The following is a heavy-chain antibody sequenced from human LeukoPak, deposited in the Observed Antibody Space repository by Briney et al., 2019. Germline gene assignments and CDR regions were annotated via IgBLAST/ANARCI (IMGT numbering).Heavy chain of an antibody. CDR2: ISRSGSTI. D-gene: IGHD4-17*01. Sequence: GGSLRLSCGASGFTFRSYEMNWVRQAPGKGLEWVSYISRSGSTIYYADSVKGRFTISRDNAKNSLYLQVNSLRAEDTAVYYCARETVPNWFDPWGQGTLVTVSS. J-gene: IGHJ5*02. CDR1: GFTFRSYE. V-gene: IGHV3-48*03. CDR3: ARETVPNWFDP.